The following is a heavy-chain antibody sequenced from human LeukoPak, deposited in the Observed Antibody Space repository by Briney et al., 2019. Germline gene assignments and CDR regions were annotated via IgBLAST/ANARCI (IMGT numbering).Heavy chain of an antibody. V-gene: IGHV1-2*02. CDR1: GYTFTDYY. CDR2: INPKSGGP. CDR3: ASQGAVVPAAMPY. D-gene: IGHD2-2*01. Sequence: ASVKVSCKASGYTFTDYYMHWVRQAPGQGLEWMGWINPKSGGPNYAQKFQGRVTMTRDTSINTAYMDLSRLRSDDTAVYYCASQGAVVPAAMPYWGQGTLVTVSS. J-gene: IGHJ4*02.